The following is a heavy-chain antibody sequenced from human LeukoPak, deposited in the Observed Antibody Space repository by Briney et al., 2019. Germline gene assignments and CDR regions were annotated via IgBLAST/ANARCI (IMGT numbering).Heavy chain of an antibody. D-gene: IGHD4-17*01. Sequence: SVKVSCKASGGTFSSHAISWVRQAPGQGLEWMGGIIPIFGTANYAQKFQGRVTITSDESTSTAYMELSSLRSEDTAVYYCARGMYGDSPFDYWGQGTLVTVSS. CDR1: GGTFSSHA. CDR2: IIPIFGTA. V-gene: IGHV1-69*13. J-gene: IGHJ4*02. CDR3: ARGMYGDSPFDY.